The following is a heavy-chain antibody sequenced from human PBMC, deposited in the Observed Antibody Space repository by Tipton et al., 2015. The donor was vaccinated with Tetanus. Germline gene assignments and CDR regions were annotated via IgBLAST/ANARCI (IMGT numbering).Heavy chain of an antibody. CDR3: ARDRGDYIYYGMDV. CDR1: GYTFTGYY. Sequence: QVQLVQSGAEVKKPGASVKVSCKASGYTFTGYYIYWVRQAPGQGLEWMGWIDPNSGGTVYAQKFQGRVTKTRDTSISTAYMELRSLRSDDTAVYYCARDRGDYIYYGMDVWGPGTTVTVS. J-gene: IGHJ6*02. V-gene: IGHV1-2*02. D-gene: IGHD3-22*01. CDR2: IDPNSGGT.